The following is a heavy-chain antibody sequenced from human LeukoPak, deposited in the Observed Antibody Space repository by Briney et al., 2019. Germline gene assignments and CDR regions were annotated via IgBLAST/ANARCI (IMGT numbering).Heavy chain of an antibody. CDR1: GFTFSSYA. V-gene: IGHV3-23*01. J-gene: IGHJ3*02. Sequence: PGGSLRLSCAASGFTFSSYAMSWVRQAPGKGLEWVSAISGSGGSTYYADSVKGRFTISRDNSKNTLYLRMNSLRAEDTAVYYCAKRPYYGSGSYYNNDAFDIWGQGTMVTVSS. CDR2: ISGSGGST. CDR3: AKRPYYGSGSYYNNDAFDI. D-gene: IGHD3-10*01.